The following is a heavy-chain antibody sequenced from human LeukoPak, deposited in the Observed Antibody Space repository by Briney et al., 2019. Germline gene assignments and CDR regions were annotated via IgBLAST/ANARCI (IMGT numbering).Heavy chain of an antibody. CDR2: IHYSGST. V-gene: IGHV4-39*02. CDR3: ARDAGYDFWSGTDGPYFQH. J-gene: IGHJ1*01. CDR1: GGSIRTSDYY. Sequence: SETLSLTCTVSGGSIRTSDYYWAWIRQPPGRGLEWIGTIHYSGSTFYKPPLKSRLTVSADTSRNQFYMKLSSVTAADTAVYYCARDAGYDFWSGTDGPYFQHWGQGTLVTVSS. D-gene: IGHD3-3*01.